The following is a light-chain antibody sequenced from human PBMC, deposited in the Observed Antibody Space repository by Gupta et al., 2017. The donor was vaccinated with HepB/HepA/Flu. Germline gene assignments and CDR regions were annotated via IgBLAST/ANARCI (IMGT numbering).Light chain of an antibody. CDR1: QSISSW. CDR3: QQYNSYWT. Sequence: QMTQSPSTLSASVGDRVTITCRASQSISSWLAWYQQKPGKAPKLLIYQASSLGSGVPSRFSGSGSGTEFTLTISSLQPDDSATYYCQQYNSYWTFGQGTKVEIK. J-gene: IGKJ1*01. V-gene: IGKV1-5*03. CDR2: QAS.